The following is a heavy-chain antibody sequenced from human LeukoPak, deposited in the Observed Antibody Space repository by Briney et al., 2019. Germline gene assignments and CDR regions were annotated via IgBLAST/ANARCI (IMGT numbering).Heavy chain of an antibody. Sequence: GGSLRLSCAASGFTFSSYAMHWVRQAPGKGLEWVAVISYDGSNKYYADSVKGRFTISRDNSKNTLYLQMNSLRAEDTAVYYCARDQLRRYSSGWYYYYYGMDVWGQGTTVTVSS. D-gene: IGHD6-19*01. V-gene: IGHV3-30-3*01. J-gene: IGHJ6*02. CDR2: ISYDGSNK. CDR3: ARDQLRRYSSGWYYYYYGMDV. CDR1: GFTFSSYA.